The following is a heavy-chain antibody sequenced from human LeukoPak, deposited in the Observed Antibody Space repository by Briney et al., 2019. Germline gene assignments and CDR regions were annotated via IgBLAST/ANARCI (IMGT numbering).Heavy chain of an antibody. CDR1: GGTFSSYA. Sequence: GSSVKVSCKASGGTFSSYAISWVRQAPGQGLEWMGGIIPIFGTANYAQKFQGRVTITADESTSTAYMELSSLRSEDTAVYYCARDYSLHNDSSGYYTDAFDIWGQGTMVTVSS. CDR3: ARDYSLHNDSSGYYTDAFDI. V-gene: IGHV1-69*01. J-gene: IGHJ3*02. D-gene: IGHD3-22*01. CDR2: IIPIFGTA.